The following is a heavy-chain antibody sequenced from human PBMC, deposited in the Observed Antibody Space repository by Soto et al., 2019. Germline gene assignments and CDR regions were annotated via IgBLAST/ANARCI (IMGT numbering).Heavy chain of an antibody. D-gene: IGHD1-1*01. J-gene: IGHJ4*02. CDR2: ISAHNGNT. V-gene: IGHV1-18*01. CDR3: ARGRYGDY. CDR1: GYTFTSYG. Sequence: QVHLVQSGAEVKKPGASVKVSCKASGYTFTSYGITWVRQAPGKGLEWMGWISAHNGNTDYAQTLQGRVIVTRDTSTSTAYMELMSLISDDTAVYYCARGRYGDYWGQGALVTVSS.